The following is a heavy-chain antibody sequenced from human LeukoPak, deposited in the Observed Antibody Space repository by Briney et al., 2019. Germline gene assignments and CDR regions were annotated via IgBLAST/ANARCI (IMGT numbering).Heavy chain of an antibody. V-gene: IGHV3-64*01. CDR1: GFTFSSYA. J-gene: IGHJ6*02. D-gene: IGHD6-13*01. CDR3: ARDQGQQLVGFFYYYYGMDV. CDR2: ISSNGGST. Sequence: GGSLRLSCAASGFTFSSYAMHWVRQAPGKGLEYVSAISSNGGSTYYANSVKGRFTISRDNSKNTLYLQMGSLRAEDMAVYYCARDQGQQLVGFFYYYYGMDVWGQGTTVTVSS.